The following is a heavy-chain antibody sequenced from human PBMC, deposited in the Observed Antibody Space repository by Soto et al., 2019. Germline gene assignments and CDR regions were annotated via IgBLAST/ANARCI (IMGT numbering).Heavy chain of an antibody. V-gene: IGHV4-31*03. CDR3: ARLYYGDAKGGFDY. CDR1: GGSISSGGYY. J-gene: IGHJ4*02. D-gene: IGHD4-17*01. Sequence: SETLSLTCTVSGGSISSGGYYWSWIRQHPGKGLEWIGYIYYSGSTYYNPSLKSRVTISVDTSKNQFSLKLSSVTAADTAVYYCARLYYGDAKGGFDYWGQGTLVTVSS. CDR2: IYYSGST.